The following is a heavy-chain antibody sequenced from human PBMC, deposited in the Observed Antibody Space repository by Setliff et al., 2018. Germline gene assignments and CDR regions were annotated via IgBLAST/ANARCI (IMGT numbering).Heavy chain of an antibody. Sequence: GESLKISCKGSGYSFGNYWIAWVRQMPGKGLEWVGVIYPGDSDTRYSPSFQGQVTISADTSIATAYLHWTSLKASDTAMYYCVRHPYYDSSGYYSYFDYWGQGALVTVSS. CDR2: IYPGDSDT. J-gene: IGHJ4*02. V-gene: IGHV5-51*01. CDR1: GYSFGNYW. CDR3: VRHPYYDSSGYYSYFDY. D-gene: IGHD3-22*01.